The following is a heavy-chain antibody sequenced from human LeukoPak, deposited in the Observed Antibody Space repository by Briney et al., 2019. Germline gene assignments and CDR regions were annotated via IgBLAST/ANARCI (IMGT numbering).Heavy chain of an antibody. CDR1: GGSVSSGSYY. V-gene: IGHV4-39*01. J-gene: IGHJ5*02. D-gene: IGHD3-16*01. Sequence: PSETLSLTCTVSGGSVSSGSYYWSWIRQPPGKGLEWIGYIYFGGKTYYNPSLKSRVTISVDTSKNHFSLRLSSVTAADTAVYYCAPGSTFGNRGSWFDPWGQGTLVTVSS. CDR2: IYFGGKT. CDR3: APGSTFGNRGSWFDP.